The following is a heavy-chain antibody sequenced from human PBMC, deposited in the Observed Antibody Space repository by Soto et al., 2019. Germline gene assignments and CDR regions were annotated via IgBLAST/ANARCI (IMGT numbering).Heavy chain of an antibody. CDR2: ISSSTTFI. Sequence: EVQLVESGGGLVKPGGSLRLSCAASGFTFSNYNMNWVRQAPGKGLEWVSSISSSTTFIYYADSVKGRFTISRDNAKNSLYLQMNSLRAEDTAVYYCVRDRGGFDYWGQGTLLTVSP. CDR1: GFTFSNYN. V-gene: IGHV3-21*01. J-gene: IGHJ4*02. D-gene: IGHD3-16*01. CDR3: VRDRGGFDY.